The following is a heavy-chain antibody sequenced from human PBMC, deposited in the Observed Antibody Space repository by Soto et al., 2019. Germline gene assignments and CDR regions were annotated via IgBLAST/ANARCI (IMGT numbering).Heavy chain of an antibody. CDR2: ISAYNGNT. CDR1: GYTFTSYA. D-gene: IGHD2-2*01. J-gene: IGHJ5*02. CDR3: ARVEAAMSGHWFDP. Sequence: QVQLVQSGAEVKKPGASVRVSCKDSGYTFTSYAFSWVRQTPGQGVERTRWISAYNGNTNHAQKLQGRVTMTTDTSPNTAYMELRSLRSDDTAVYYCARVEAAMSGHWFDPWGQGTLVTVSS. V-gene: IGHV1-18*01.